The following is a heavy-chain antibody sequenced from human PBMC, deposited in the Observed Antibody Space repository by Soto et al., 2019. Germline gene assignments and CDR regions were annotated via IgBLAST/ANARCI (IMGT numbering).Heavy chain of an antibody. V-gene: IGHV4-4*09. CDR3: ARGWGSKWYYFDS. Sequence: SETLSLTCTVSGVSSTSFCWSWVRQAPGKGLEWIGYIFANGDVKYTPSLMSRLTISIDMSKNEFSLRLKSVTAADTAMYYCARGWGSKWYYFDSWGEGTLVTVSS. CDR2: IFANGDV. CDR1: GVSSTSFC. D-gene: IGHD3-16*01. J-gene: IGHJ4*02.